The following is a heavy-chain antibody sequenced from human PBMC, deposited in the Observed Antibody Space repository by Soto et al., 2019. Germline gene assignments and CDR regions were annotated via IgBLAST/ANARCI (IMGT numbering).Heavy chain of an antibody. CDR2: ISGSGGST. J-gene: IGHJ6*03. CDR3: ARTYYGSILTGSYYYYYMDV. Sequence: GGSLRLSCAASGFTFSSYAMSWVRQAPGKGLEWVSAISGSGGSTYYADSVKGRFTISRDNSKNTLYLQMNSLRAEDTAVYYCARTYYGSILTGSYYYYYMDVWGKGTTVTVSS. CDR1: GFTFSSYA. V-gene: IGHV3-23*01. D-gene: IGHD3-9*01.